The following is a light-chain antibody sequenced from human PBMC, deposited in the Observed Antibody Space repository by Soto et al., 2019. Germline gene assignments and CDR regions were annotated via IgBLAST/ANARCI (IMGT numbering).Light chain of an antibody. CDR3: SSYTSSSTYVV. J-gene: IGLJ2*01. Sequence: QSVLTQPASVSGSPGQSITISCTGTSSDVGGYNYVSWYQQHPGKAPKLMIYDVSNWPSGVSNRFSGSKSGNTASLTISGLQAEDEADYYSSSYTSSSTYVVFGGGTKLTVL. V-gene: IGLV2-14*01. CDR2: DVS. CDR1: SSDVGGYNY.